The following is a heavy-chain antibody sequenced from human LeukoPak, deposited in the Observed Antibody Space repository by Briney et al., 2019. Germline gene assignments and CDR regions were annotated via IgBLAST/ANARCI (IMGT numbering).Heavy chain of an antibody. Sequence: AGSLTLSSVASAFTFKYYGLSWLRPAPGLGLEWVSVINGSGAITSYEVSVKGRFTIYRDNSKNTLYLQMNSMRAEDTAVYYCAKDATDCSGDSCYLTPIDYWGEGTLVTVSS. CDR2: INGSGAIT. J-gene: IGHJ4*02. CDR3: AKDATDCSGDSCYLTPIDY. D-gene: IGHD2-15*01. CDR1: AFTFKYYG. V-gene: IGHV3-23*01.